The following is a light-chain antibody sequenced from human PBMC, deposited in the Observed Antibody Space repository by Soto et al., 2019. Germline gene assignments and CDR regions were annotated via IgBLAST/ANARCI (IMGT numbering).Light chain of an antibody. CDR1: QGISSY. J-gene: IGKJ1*01. CDR3: QQFNSYPLT. CDR2: TAS. Sequence: DIQLTQSPSFLSASVGDRVTITCRASQGISSYLAWYQQKPGKAPKLLIYTASTLQSGVPSRFSGSGSGKEFTLTISSLRPEDFATYYCQQFNSYPLTLGQGTKV. V-gene: IGKV1-9*01.